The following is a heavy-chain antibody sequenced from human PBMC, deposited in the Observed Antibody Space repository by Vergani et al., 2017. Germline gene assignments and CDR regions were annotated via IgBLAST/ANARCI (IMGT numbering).Heavy chain of an antibody. CDR1: GGSISSYY. CDR3: ARGLGGYDFGSGYYTGISFDY. D-gene: IGHD3-3*01. CDR2: IYYSGST. Sequence: QVQLPESGPGLVKPSETLSLTCTVSGGSISSYYWSWIRQPPGKGLEWIGYIYYSGSTNYNPSLKSRVTISVDTSKNHFALKLSYVTAADTAVYYCARGLGGYDFGSGYYTGISFDYWGQGTLVTVSS. V-gene: IGHV4-59*01. J-gene: IGHJ4*02.